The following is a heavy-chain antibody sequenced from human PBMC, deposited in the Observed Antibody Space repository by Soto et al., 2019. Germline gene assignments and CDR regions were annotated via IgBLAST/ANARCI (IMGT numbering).Heavy chain of an antibody. CDR3: ARDRQQWLDPNDAFDI. Sequence: PGGSLRLSCAASGFSFSSYGMSWVRQAPGKGLEWVSSISSSSSYIYYADSVKGRFTISRDNAKNSLYLQMNSLRAEDTAVYYCARDRQQWLDPNDAFDIWGQGTMVTVSS. CDR2: ISSSSSYI. CDR1: GFSFSSYG. D-gene: IGHD6-19*01. V-gene: IGHV3-21*01. J-gene: IGHJ3*02.